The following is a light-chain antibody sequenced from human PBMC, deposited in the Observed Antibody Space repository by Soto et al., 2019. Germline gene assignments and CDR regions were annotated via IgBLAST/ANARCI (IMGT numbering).Light chain of an antibody. CDR2: EDN. CDR1: SSDVGSDNL. V-gene: IGLV2-23*01. Sequence: QSALTQPASVSGSPGQSITISCTGTSSDVGSDNLVSWYQQHPDKAPKLMIYEDNKRPSGVSDRFSGSKSGNTASLTISGLQAEDEADYYCSSYAGSSTLLFGGGTKLTVL. CDR3: SSYAGSSTLL. J-gene: IGLJ2*01.